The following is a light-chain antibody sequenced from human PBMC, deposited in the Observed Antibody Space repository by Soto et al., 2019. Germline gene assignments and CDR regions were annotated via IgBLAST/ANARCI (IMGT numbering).Light chain of an antibody. J-gene: IGLJ3*02. CDR3: SSYTTSTRL. CDR2: EVS. CDR1: SSDIGSNNY. V-gene: IGLV2-14*01. Sequence: QSALTQPASVSGSPGQSITISCTGTSSDIGSNNYVSWFQQRPGKAPTLIIYEVSNRPSGVSTHYSGSKSGNTASLSFSALLPEDEAEYYCSSYTTSTRLFGGGTKPTVL.